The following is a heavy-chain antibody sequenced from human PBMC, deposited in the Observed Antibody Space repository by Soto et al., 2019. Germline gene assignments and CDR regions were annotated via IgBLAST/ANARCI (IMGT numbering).Heavy chain of an antibody. CDR2: ISSSSSTI. D-gene: IGHD5-18*01. V-gene: IGHV3-48*01. J-gene: IGHJ4*02. Sequence: EVQLVESGGGLVQPGGSLRLSCAASGFTFSSYSMNWVRQAPGKGLEWVSYISSSSSTIYYADSVKGRFTISRDNAKNSLYLQMNSLRAEDTAVYYCARGSGYSYGPPDYWGQGTLVTVSS. CDR1: GFTFSSYS. CDR3: ARGSGYSYGPPDY.